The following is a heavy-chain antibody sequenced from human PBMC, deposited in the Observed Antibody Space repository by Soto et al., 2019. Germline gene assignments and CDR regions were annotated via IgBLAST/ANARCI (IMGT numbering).Heavy chain of an antibody. V-gene: IGHV4-30-4*01. J-gene: IGHJ4*02. D-gene: IGHD2-15*01. CDR2: ISYSGST. Sequence: SETLSLTCTVSGGSISSGNYYWSWIRQPPGKGLEWIGFISYSGSTYYSTSLKSRVTISVDTSKSQFSLNLSFVPAADTAVYYCPTMGTPATGLYFFDYWGQGPLVTVSS. CDR3: PTMGTPATGLYFFDY. CDR1: GGSISSGNYY.